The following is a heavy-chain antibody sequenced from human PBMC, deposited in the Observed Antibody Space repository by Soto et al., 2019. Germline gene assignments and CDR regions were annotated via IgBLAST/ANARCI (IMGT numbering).Heavy chain of an antibody. V-gene: IGHV1-18*01. D-gene: IGHD6-13*01. J-gene: IGHJ4*02. Sequence: QVQLVQSGAEVKKPGASVKVSCKASGYTFTSYGISWVRQAPGQGLEWMGWISAYNGNTNYAQKLQGRVTMTTDTSTSKAYVELRSLRSAETDVYYCARVIAAAVDFDYWGQGTLVTVSS. CDR3: ARVIAAAVDFDY. CDR1: GYTFTSYG. CDR2: ISAYNGNT.